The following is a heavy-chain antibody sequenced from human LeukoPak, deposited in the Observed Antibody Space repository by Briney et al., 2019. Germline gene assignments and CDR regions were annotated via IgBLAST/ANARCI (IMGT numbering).Heavy chain of an antibody. D-gene: IGHD1-26*01. CDR1: GGSISSSSYY. CDR2: IYYSGST. J-gene: IGHJ4*02. CDR3: AREDEVVGARKGNFDY. V-gene: IGHV4-39*07. Sequence: SETLSLTCTVSGGSISSSSYYWGWIRQPPGKGLEWIGSIYYSGSTYYNPSLKSRVTISVDTSKNQFSLKLSSVTAADTAVYYCAREDEVVGARKGNFDYWGQGTLVTVSS.